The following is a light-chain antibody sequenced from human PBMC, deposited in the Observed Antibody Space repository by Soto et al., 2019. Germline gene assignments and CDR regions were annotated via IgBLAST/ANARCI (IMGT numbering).Light chain of an antibody. Sequence: NFMLTQPHSVSASPGQTVTISCTRSSGSIATSYVQWYQQRPGSDPSTLIFADNQRPSGVPGRFSGSIDSASNSASLTISGLKTEDEAHYYCQSSDRNSPLVFGGGTKLTVL. CDR1: SGSIATSY. J-gene: IGLJ2*01. CDR2: ADN. CDR3: QSSDRNSPLV. V-gene: IGLV6-57*03.